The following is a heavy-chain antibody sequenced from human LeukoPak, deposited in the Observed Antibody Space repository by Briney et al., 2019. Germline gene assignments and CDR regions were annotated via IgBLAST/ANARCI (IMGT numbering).Heavy chain of an antibody. CDR1: GGSFSGYY. J-gene: IGHJ5*02. V-gene: IGHV4-34*01. CDR2: INHSGST. Sequence: SETLSLTCAVYGGSFSGYYWSWIRQPPGKGLEWIGEINHSGSTNYNPSLKSRVTISVDTSKNQLSLKLSSVTAADTAVYYCARESNYHGSGTGWFDPWGQGTLVTVSS. D-gene: IGHD3-10*01. CDR3: ARESNYHGSGTGWFDP.